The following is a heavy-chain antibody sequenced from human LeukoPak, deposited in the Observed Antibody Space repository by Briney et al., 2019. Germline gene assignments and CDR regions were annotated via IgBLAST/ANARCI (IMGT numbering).Heavy chain of an antibody. V-gene: IGHV4-34*01. CDR3: TRGQTGSYVYYYYYGMDV. Sequence: SETLPLTCAVYGGSFSGYYWSWIRQPPGKGLEWIGEINHSGSASYHPSLKSRVTISVDTSKNQFSLKLSSVTAADTAVYYCTRGQTGSYVYYYYYGMDVWGQGTTVTVSS. CDR2: INHSGSA. CDR1: GGSFSGYY. J-gene: IGHJ6*02. D-gene: IGHD3-9*01.